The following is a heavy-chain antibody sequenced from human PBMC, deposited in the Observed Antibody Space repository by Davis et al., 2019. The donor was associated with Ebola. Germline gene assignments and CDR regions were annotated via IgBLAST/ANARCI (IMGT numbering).Heavy chain of an antibody. J-gene: IGHJ5*02. D-gene: IGHD3-10*01. CDR1: GGSISGHY. CDR2: IYYSGST. Sequence: PSETLSLTCTVSGGSISGHYWSWIRQPPGKGLEWIGYIYYSGSTNYNPSLKSRVTISVDTSKNQFSLKLSSVTAADTALYYCARLLYYGSGSLLWFDPWGQGTLVSVSS. CDR3: ARLLYYGSGSLLWFDP. V-gene: IGHV4-59*11.